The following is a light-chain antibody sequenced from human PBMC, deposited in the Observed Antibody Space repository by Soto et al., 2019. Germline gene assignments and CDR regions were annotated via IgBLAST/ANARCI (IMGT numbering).Light chain of an antibody. CDR1: NDDVGGYNY. V-gene: IGLV2-11*01. J-gene: IGLJ2*01. Sequence: QSVLTQPRSVSGSPGQSVTISCTGTNDDVGGYNYVSWYQHHPGQAPKLIISDVNKRPSGVPDRFSGSKSYNTASLTISGLQAEDEADYYCCSYAGPYTLVAFGGGTQLTVL. CDR2: DVN. CDR3: CSYAGPYTLVA.